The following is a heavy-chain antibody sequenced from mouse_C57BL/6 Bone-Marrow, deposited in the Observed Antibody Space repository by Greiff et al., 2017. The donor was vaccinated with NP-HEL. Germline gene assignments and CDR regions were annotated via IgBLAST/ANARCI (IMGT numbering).Heavy chain of an antibody. CDR1: GYAFSSSW. Sequence: VKLQESGPELVKPGASVKISCKASGYAFSSSWMNWVKQRPGKGLEWIGRIYPGDGDTNYNGKFKGKATLTADKSSSTAYMQLSSLTSEDSAVYFCARGYYYGSSYGYFDYWGQGTTLTVSS. CDR2: IYPGDGDT. J-gene: IGHJ2*01. D-gene: IGHD1-1*01. V-gene: IGHV1-82*01. CDR3: ARGYYYGSSYGYFDY.